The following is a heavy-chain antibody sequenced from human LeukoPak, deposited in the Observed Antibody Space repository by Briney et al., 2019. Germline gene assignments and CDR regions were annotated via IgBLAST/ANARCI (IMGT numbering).Heavy chain of an antibody. CDR3: ARGKQALDY. Sequence: PSETLSLTCAVYGGSFSGYYWSWIRQPPGKGLEWIGEINHSGSTNYNPSLKSRVTISVDTSKNQFSLKLSSVTAADTAVYYCARGKQALDYWGQGTLVTVSS. D-gene: IGHD6-13*01. CDR1: GGSFSGYY. J-gene: IGHJ4*02. V-gene: IGHV4-34*01. CDR2: INHSGST.